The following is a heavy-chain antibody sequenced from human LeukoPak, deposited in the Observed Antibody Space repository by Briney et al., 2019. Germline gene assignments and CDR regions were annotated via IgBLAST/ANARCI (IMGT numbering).Heavy chain of an antibody. CDR2: IYYSGST. CDR3: ARGQSTSPFDY. V-gene: IGHV4-59*06. CDR1: GGSISSYY. J-gene: IGHJ4*02. Sequence: SETLSLTCTVSGGSISSYYWSWIRQHPGKVLEWIGYIYYSGSTYYNPSLKSRVTISVDTSKNQFSLKLSSVTAADTAVYYCARGQSTSPFDYWGQGTLVTVSS. D-gene: IGHD2-2*01.